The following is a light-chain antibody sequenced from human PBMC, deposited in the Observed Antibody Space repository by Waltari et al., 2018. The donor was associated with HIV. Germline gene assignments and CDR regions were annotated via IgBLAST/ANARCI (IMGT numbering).Light chain of an antibody. Sequence: QPVLTQSSSASASLGSSTKLTCTLDRGHNTYIITWHRQQPGKAPPHLMKLEGSRSYKWGSAVPDRVSGSSSAADRYLTISHLQSEDEADYYCDTWDTNTEVFGGGTKLTVL. V-gene: IGLV4-60*03. CDR3: DTWDTNTEV. CDR2: LEGSRSY. CDR1: RGHNTYI. J-gene: IGLJ3*02.